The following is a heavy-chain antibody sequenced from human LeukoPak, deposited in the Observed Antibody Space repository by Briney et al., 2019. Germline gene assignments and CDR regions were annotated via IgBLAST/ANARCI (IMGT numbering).Heavy chain of an antibody. CDR3: AKVGSGSSGWNSYYYYYMDG. V-gene: IGHV3-30*02. CDR2: IRYDGSNK. J-gene: IGHJ6*03. D-gene: IGHD6-19*01. Sequence: GGSLRLSCAASGFTFSSYGMHWVRQAPGKGLEWVAFIRYDGSNKYYADSVKGRFTISRDNSKNTLYLQMNSLRAEDTAVYYCAKVGSGSSGWNSYYYYYMDGWGKGATVTISS. CDR1: GFTFSSYG.